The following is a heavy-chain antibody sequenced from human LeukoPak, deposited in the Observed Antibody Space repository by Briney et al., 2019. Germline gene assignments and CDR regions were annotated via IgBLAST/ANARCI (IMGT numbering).Heavy chain of an antibody. CDR1: GFTFSKYG. J-gene: IGHJ4*02. D-gene: IGHD2-8*01. CDR3: AKDWEVYAILNYFDY. Sequence: PGGSLRLSCAASGFTFSKYGMHWVRQAPGKGLEWVAFIRYDGSNKYYADSVKGRFTISRDNSKNTLYLQMNSLRAEDTAVYYCAKDWEVYAILNYFDYWGQGTLVTVSS. V-gene: IGHV3-30*02. CDR2: IRYDGSNK.